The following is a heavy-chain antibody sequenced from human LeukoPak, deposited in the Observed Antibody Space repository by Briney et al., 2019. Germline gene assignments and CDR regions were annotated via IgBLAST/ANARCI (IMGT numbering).Heavy chain of an antibody. J-gene: IGHJ4*02. V-gene: IGHV3-64*01. CDR3: ARAPYYYDSSGYSYYFDY. CDR1: GFTFSSYA. CDR2: ISSNGGST. D-gene: IGHD3-22*01. Sequence: GGSLRLSCAASGFTFSSYAMHWVRQAPGKGLEYVSAISSNGGSTYYANSVKGRFTISRDNSKNTLYLQMGSLRAGDMAVYYCARAPYYYDSSGYSYYFDYWGQGTLVTVSS.